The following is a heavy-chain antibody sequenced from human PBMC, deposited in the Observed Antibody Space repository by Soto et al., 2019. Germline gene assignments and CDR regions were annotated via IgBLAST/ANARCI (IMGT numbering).Heavy chain of an antibody. Sequence: EERLLESGGNLVQPGGSLRLSCTVSGFMFSNYAMTWVRQAPGKGLEWVSAINPGGKNTYYADSLEGRFTISRDNSKNTLYLQMSSLRAEDTAIYYCAKKIYQRFDPWGPGTRVTVSS. J-gene: IGHJ5*02. D-gene: IGHD3-16*02. CDR1: GFMFSNYA. CDR3: AKKIYQRFDP. V-gene: IGHV3-23*01. CDR2: INPGGKNT.